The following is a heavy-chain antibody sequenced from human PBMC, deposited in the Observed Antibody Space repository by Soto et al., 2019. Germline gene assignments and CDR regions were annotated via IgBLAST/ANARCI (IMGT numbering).Heavy chain of an antibody. Sequence: GGSLRLSCAASGFTFIDYYMSWSRQAPGKGLEWVSYISSSDNIIYYADSVKGRFTISRDNAKNSLYLQMNSLRAEDTAFYYCARDLGYYDSSGYFDYWGQGTLVTVSS. CDR3: ARDLGYYDSSGYFDY. J-gene: IGHJ4*02. CDR2: ISSSDNII. V-gene: IGHV3-11*01. CDR1: GFTFIDYY. D-gene: IGHD3-22*01.